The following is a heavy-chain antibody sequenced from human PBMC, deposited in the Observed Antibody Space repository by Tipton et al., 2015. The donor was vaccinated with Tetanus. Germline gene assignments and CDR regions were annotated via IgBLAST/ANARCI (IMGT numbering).Heavy chain of an antibody. CDR3: AKGGGGTSSWPFDL. CDR2: IHWYSDSI. J-gene: IGHJ4*02. Sequence: LSLTCAASGFTFDDYAMHWVRQVPGRGLEWVSGIHWYSDSISYADSVKGRFTISRDNANDSLYLQMNSLRAEDTALYYCAKGGGGTSSWPFDLRGQGTLVSVSS. CDR1: GFTFDDYA. D-gene: IGHD6-13*01. V-gene: IGHV3-9*01.